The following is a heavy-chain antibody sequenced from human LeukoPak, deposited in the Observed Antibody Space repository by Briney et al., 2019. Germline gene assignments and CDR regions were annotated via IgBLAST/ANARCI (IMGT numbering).Heavy chain of an antibody. CDR1: GYSISSGYY. CDR2: IYHSGST. D-gene: IGHD6-19*01. V-gene: IGHV4-38-2*02. J-gene: IGHJ4*02. Sequence: SETLSLTCTVSGYSISSGYYWGWIRQPPGKGLEWIGSIYHSGSTYYNPSLKSRVAISVDTSKNQFSLKLSSVTAADTAVYYCARFPYSSGWGADYWGQGTLVTVSS. CDR3: ARFPYSSGWGADY.